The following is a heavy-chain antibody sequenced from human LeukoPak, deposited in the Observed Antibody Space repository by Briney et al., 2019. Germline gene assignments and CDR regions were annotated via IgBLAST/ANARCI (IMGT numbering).Heavy chain of an antibody. J-gene: IGHJ4*02. Sequence: SQTLSLTCTVSGGSISSGDYYWSWIRQPPGKGLEWIGEINHSGSTNYNPSLKSRVTISVDTSKNQFSLKLGSVTAADTAVYYCARMPDYYDSSGYSVYFDYWGQGTLVTVSS. CDR2: INHSGST. CDR3: ARMPDYYDSSGYSVYFDY. D-gene: IGHD3-22*01. CDR1: GGSISSGDYY. V-gene: IGHV4-30-4*01.